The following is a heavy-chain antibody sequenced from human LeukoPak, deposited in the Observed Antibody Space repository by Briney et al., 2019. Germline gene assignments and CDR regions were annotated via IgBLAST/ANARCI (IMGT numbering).Heavy chain of an antibody. Sequence: SVKVSCKASGDTFSSYAISWVRQAPGQGLEWMGGIIPIFGTANYAQKFQGRVTITADESTSTAYMELSSLRSEDTAVYYCARPSAKYGAVAGDLDYWGQGTLVTVSS. D-gene: IGHD6-19*01. CDR2: IIPIFGTA. CDR3: ARPSAKYGAVAGDLDY. V-gene: IGHV1-69*01. J-gene: IGHJ4*02. CDR1: GDTFSSYA.